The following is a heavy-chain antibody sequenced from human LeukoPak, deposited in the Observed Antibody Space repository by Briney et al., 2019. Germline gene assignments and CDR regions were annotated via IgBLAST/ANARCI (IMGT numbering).Heavy chain of an antibody. V-gene: IGHV3-11*01. CDR3: ARYVLLMDY. CDR1: GFSFSDHH. CDR2: ISRDGNII. D-gene: IGHD3-16*01. Sequence: PGGSLRLSCAAPGFSFSDHHMSWVRQVPGKGLEWLAYISRDGNIIVCADSVKGRFTISRDNAKQSVYLEMKSLRPEGTAVYYCARYVLLMDYWGQGTLATVSP. J-gene: IGHJ4*02.